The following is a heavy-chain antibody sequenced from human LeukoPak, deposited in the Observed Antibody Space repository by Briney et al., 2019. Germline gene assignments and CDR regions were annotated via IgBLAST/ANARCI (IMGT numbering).Heavy chain of an antibody. D-gene: IGHD1-1*01. J-gene: IGHJ6*02. CDR1: GGSISSYY. Sequence: SETLSLTCTVSGGSISSYYWSWIRQPPGKGLEWFGYIYYSGSTNYNPSLKSRVTISVDTSKNQFSLKLSFVTAADTAVYYCARSKWNVGMDVWGQGTTVTVSS. CDR2: IYYSGST. CDR3: ARSKWNVGMDV. V-gene: IGHV4-59*01.